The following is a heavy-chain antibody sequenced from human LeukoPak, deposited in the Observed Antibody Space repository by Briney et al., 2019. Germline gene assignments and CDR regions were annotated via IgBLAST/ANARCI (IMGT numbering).Heavy chain of an antibody. CDR2: ISTYNGDT. V-gene: IGHV1-18*01. CDR3: ARDRGIVVVTAKGNNFDY. D-gene: IGHD2-21*02. CDR1: GYTFTSYG. J-gene: IGHJ4*02. Sequence: ASVKVSCKASGYTFTSYGIIWVRQAPGQGLEWMGWISTYNGDTSYAQKLQGRVTMTRDTSISTAYMELSRLRSDDTAVYYCARDRGIVVVTAKGNNFDYWGQGTLVTVSS.